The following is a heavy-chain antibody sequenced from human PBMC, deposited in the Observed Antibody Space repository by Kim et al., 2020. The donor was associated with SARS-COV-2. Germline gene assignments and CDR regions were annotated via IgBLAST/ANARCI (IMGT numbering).Heavy chain of an antibody. D-gene: IGHD5-18*01. CDR2: ISSSSSYI. V-gene: IGHV3-21*01. Sequence: GGSLRLSCAASGFTFSSYSMNWVRQAPGKGLEWVSSISSSSSYIYYADSVKGRFTISRDNAKNSLYLQMNSLRAEDTAVYYCARDLSGYSYGLFENYWGQGTLVTVSS. CDR1: GFTFSSYS. J-gene: IGHJ4*02. CDR3: ARDLSGYSYGLFENY.